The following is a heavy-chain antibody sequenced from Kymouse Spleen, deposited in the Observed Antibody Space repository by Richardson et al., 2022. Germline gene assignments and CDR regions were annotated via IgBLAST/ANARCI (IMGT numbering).Heavy chain of an antibody. V-gene: IGHV3-33*01. Sequence: QVQLVESGGGVVQPGRSLRLSCAASGFTFSSYGMHWVRQAPGKGLEWVAVIWYDGSNKYYADSVKGRFTISRDNSKNTLYLQMNSLRAEDTAVYYCAREEAAAGLDYYGMDVWGQGTTVTVSS. CDR2: IWYDGSNK. CDR3: AREEAAAGLDYYGMDV. CDR1: GFTFSSYG. D-gene: IGHD6-13*01. J-gene: IGHJ6*02.